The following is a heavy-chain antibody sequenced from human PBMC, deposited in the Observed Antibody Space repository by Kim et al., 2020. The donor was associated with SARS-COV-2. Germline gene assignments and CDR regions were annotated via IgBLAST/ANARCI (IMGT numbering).Heavy chain of an antibody. V-gene: IGHV4-39*02. CDR3: ASSPDYGDYVPFDY. CDR2: MYYSGST. D-gene: IGHD4-17*01. CDR1: GGSISSSSYY. Sequence: SETLSLTCTVSGGSISSSSYYWAWIRQPPGKGLEWIGSMYYSGSTYYNPSLKSRVAISVDTSKSHFSLKLSSVTAADTAVYYFASSPDYGDYVPFDYCG. J-gene: IGHJ4*01.